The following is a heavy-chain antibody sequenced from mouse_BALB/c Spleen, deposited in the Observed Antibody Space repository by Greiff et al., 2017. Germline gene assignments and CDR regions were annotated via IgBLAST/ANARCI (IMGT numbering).Heavy chain of an antibody. V-gene: IGHV1-54*01. CDR3: AREYGNYDLDY. Sequence: QVQLQQSGAELVRPGTSVKVSCKASGYAFTNYLIEWVKQRPGQGLEWIGVINPGSGGTNYNEKFKGKATLTADKSSSTAYMQLSSLTSEDSAVYFCAREYGNYDLDYWGQGTTLTVSS. CDR2: INPGSGGT. CDR1: GYAFTNYL. J-gene: IGHJ2*01. D-gene: IGHD2-10*02.